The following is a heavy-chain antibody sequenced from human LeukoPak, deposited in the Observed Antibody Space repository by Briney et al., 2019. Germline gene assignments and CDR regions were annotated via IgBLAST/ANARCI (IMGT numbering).Heavy chain of an antibody. CDR2: ISAYNGNT. J-gene: IGHJ5*02. CDR1: GYMFTSYG. D-gene: IGHD2-15*01. V-gene: IGHV1-18*01. Sequence: GASVTVSCKASGYMFTSYGITWVRQAPGQGLEWMGWISAYNGNTNYAQNLQGRVIMTTDTSTSTAYMELRSLRSDDTAVYYCARSGTAYCSGGSCYGSKFDPWGQGTLVTVSS. CDR3: ARSGTAYCSGGSCYGSKFDP.